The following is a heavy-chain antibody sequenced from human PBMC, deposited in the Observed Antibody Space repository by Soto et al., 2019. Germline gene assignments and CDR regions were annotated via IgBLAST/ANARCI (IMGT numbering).Heavy chain of an antibody. Sequence: GESLKISCKGSGYSFTSYWIGWVRQMPGKGLEWMGIIYPGDSDTRYSPSFQGQVTISADKSISTAYLQWSSLKASDTAMYYCASTPSSGWYVGWFDPWGQGTLVTVSS. CDR3: ASTPSSGWYVGWFDP. D-gene: IGHD6-19*01. CDR2: IYPGDSDT. CDR1: GYSFTSYW. V-gene: IGHV5-51*01. J-gene: IGHJ5*02.